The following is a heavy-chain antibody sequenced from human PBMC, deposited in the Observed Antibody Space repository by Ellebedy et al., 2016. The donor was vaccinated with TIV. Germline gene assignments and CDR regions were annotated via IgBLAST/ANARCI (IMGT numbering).Heavy chain of an antibody. CDR1: GFTVSNNY. D-gene: IGHD6-19*01. J-gene: IGHJ5*02. Sequence: PGGSLRLSCAASGFTVSNNYISWVRQAPGKGLEWVSVIYSGGSTYYADSVKGRFTISRENAKNSLYLQMNSLRAEDTGVYYCARDRASGYSSGWYSDSWGQGTLVTVSS. V-gene: IGHV3-66*01. CDR2: IYSGGST. CDR3: ARDRASGYSSGWYSDS.